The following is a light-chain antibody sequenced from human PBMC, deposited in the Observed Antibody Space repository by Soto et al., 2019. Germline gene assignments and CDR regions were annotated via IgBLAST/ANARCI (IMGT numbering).Light chain of an antibody. J-gene: IGKJ4*01. CDR2: GAS. CDR3: QHYNNLPLA. CDR1: QSVSSN. V-gene: IGKV3-15*01. Sequence: EIVMTQSPAALSVSPGEGATLSCRASQSVSSNLAWYQQKPGQAPRLLIYGASTRAAGIPARFSGSGSGTEFALTISSLQSEDFAVYYCQHYNNLPLAFGGGNMVEI.